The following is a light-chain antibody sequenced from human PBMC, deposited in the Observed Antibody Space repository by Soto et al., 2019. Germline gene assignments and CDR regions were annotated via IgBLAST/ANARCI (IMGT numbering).Light chain of an antibody. CDR3: SSFTTSTSYV. CDR1: SSDVGAYDY. V-gene: IGLV2-14*03. Sequence: QSALSQPASLSGSPGQSITISCTGTSSDVGAYDYVSWYQQHPGEVPNLMIFDVSDRPSGVSNRFSGSKSGNTASLTISGLQAEDEADYYCSSFTTSTSYVFGTGTKVTVL. CDR2: DVS. J-gene: IGLJ1*01.